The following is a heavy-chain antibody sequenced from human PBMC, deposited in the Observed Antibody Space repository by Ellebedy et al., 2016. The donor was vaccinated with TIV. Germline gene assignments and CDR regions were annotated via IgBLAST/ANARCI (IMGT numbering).Heavy chain of an antibody. Sequence: GGSLRLSCTASGSTFSNYAMHWVRQAPGKGLEWVSSISGSAGSTYDADSVKGRLTISRDNSKNTLYLQMNSLRAEDTAVYYCAKLTSANSPFDYWGQGTLVTVSS. CDR2: ISGSAGST. V-gene: IGHV3-23*01. CDR3: AKLTSANSPFDY. D-gene: IGHD4-23*01. J-gene: IGHJ4*02. CDR1: GSTFSNYA.